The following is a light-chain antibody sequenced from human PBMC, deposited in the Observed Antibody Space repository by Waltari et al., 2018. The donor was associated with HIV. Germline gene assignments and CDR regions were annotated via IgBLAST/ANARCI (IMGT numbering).Light chain of an antibody. V-gene: IGKV1-39*01. J-gene: IGKJ4*01. Sequence: DIQMTQSPSSLSASVGDRVTITCRASQSISSYLNWYQQKPGKAPKLLIYAASSLQSGVPSRFSGSGPGTDFTLTISSLQPEDFATYYCQQSYSTPLTFGGG. CDR1: QSISSY. CDR3: QQSYSTPLT. CDR2: AAS.